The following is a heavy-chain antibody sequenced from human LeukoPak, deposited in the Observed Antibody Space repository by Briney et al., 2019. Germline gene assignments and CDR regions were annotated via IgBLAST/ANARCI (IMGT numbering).Heavy chain of an antibody. CDR3: AIHRERVGAGPECQLMGV. Sequence: GGSLRLSCGASGFTFSSHWMSWVRQTPGKGLEWVANIRYDGNEKLFVDSVKGRFTISRDNARNSLYLQMDSLRAEDTAVYYCAIHRERVGAGPECQLMGVWGQGPRSPSP. V-gene: IGHV3-7*01. CDR1: GFTFSSHW. J-gene: IGHJ6*02. CDR2: IRYDGNEK. D-gene: IGHD1-26*01.